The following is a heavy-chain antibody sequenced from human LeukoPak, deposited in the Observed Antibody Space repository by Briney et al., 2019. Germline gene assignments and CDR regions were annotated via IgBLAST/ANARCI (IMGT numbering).Heavy chain of an antibody. CDR3: ARSYGYFDY. CDR2: ISASSTTI. J-gene: IGHJ4*02. Sequence: GGSLRLSCAASGFTFSSYSMNWVRQAPGKGLEWVSYISASSTTIYYADSAKGRFTISRDNAKNSLFLQMNSLKDEDTAVYYCARSYGYFDYWGQGTLVTVSS. V-gene: IGHV3-48*02. D-gene: IGHD3-10*01. CDR1: GFTFSSYS.